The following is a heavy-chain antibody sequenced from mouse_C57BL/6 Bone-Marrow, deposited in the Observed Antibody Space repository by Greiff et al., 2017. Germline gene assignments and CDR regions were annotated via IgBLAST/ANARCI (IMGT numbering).Heavy chain of an antibody. D-gene: IGHD1-1*01. CDR2: IDPSDSYT. J-gene: IGHJ1*03. Sequence: QVQLQQPGAELVKPGASVKLSCKASGYTFTSYWMQWVKQRPGQGLEWIGEIDPSDSYTNYNQKFKGKATLTVDTSSSTAYMQLSSLTSEDSAVYYCARGRFVLLRPRPYFDVWGTGTTVTVSS. CDR1: GYTFTSYW. CDR3: ARGRFVLLRPRPYFDV. V-gene: IGHV1-50*01.